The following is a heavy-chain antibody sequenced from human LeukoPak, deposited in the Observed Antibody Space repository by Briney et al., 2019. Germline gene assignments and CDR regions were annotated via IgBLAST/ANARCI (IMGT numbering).Heavy chain of an antibody. CDR3: AREDLTIVRGVIDF. D-gene: IGHD3-10*01. Sequence: SETLSLTCTVSGYSISSGYYWDWIRQSPENGLEWIGSIFYSGYTYYHPSLRGRITISIDTSKNQFSLKLSSVIAADTAVYYCAREDLTIVRGVIDFWGQGTLVTVSS. V-gene: IGHV4-38-2*02. CDR1: GYSISSGYY. CDR2: IFYSGYT. J-gene: IGHJ4*02.